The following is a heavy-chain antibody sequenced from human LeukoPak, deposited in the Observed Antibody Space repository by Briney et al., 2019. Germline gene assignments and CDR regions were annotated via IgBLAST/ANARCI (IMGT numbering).Heavy chain of an antibody. D-gene: IGHD1-14*01. Sequence: EWIGSIYHSGNTYYSPSLMSRVTISVDTSKNQFSLKVSSVTAADTAVYYCARKPAAQTFDYWGQGTLVTVSS. CDR2: IYHSGNT. J-gene: IGHJ4*02. CDR3: ARKPAAQTFDY. V-gene: IGHV4-38-2*01.